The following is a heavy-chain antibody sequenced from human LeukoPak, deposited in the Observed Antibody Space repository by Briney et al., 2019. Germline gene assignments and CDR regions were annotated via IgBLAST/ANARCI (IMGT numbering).Heavy chain of an antibody. CDR3: AKVSCGSSCGAPYYYYGMDV. J-gene: IGHJ6*02. CDR1: GFTFSTYA. Sequence: PGGSLRLSCAASGFTFSTYAMSWVRQAPGKGLEWVSSISVSGGSTHYADSVRGRFTISRDNSKNTLYLQMSSLRAEDTTVYYCAKVSCGSSCGAPYYYYGMDVWGQGTTVTVSS. CDR2: ISVSGGST. V-gene: IGHV3-23*01. D-gene: IGHD6-13*01.